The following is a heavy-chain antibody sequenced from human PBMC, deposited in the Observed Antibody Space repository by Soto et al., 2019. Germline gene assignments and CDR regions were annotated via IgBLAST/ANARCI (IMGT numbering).Heavy chain of an antibody. CDR3: ASLYSSGWFDY. CDR1: GGSISSSTYF. V-gene: IGHV4-39*01. CDR2: IYYSGIT. D-gene: IGHD6-19*01. Sequence: PSETLSLTCTVSGGSISSSTYFWGWIRQPPGKGLEWIGSIYYSGITYYNPSLKSRITISVDTSKSQFSLRLSSVTAADTAVYYCASLYSSGWFDYWGQGTLVTVSS. J-gene: IGHJ4*02.